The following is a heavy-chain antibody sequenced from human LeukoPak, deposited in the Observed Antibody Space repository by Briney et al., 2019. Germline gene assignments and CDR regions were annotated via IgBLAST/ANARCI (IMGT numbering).Heavy chain of an antibody. J-gene: IGHJ4*02. CDR3: AKFPTYHYDSSGYYYIEY. Sequence: PGRSLRLSCAASGFTFSSYGMHWVRQAPGKGLEWVAVISYDGSNKYYADSVKGRFTISRDNSKNTLYLQMNSLRAEDTAVYYCAKFPTYHYDSSGYYYIEYWGQGTLVTVSS. V-gene: IGHV3-30*18. D-gene: IGHD3-22*01. CDR2: ISYDGSNK. CDR1: GFTFSSYG.